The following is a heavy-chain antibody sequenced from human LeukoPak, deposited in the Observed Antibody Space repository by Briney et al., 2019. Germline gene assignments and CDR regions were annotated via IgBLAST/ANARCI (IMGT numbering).Heavy chain of an antibody. CDR2: INHSGST. CDR1: GGSFSGYY. CDR3: ARAGSERWLRNWFAS. D-gene: IGHD5-24*01. V-gene: IGHV4-34*01. J-gene: IGHJ5*01. Sequence: RTSETLSLTCAVYGGSFSGYYWSWIRQPPGKGLEWIGEINHSGSTNYNPSLKSRVTISVDTSKNHFSLKLSSVTAADTAVYYCARAGSERWLRNWFASWGQGTLVTVSS.